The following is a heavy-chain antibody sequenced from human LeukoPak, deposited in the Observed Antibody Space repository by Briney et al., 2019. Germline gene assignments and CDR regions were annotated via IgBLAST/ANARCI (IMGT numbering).Heavy chain of an antibody. V-gene: IGHV4-59*08. CDR1: GGSISSSY. J-gene: IGHJ4*02. Sequence: SETLSLTCTVSGGSISSSYWSWIRQSPGKGLEWIGYIYYSGSTNYNPSLKSRVTISVDTSKNQFSLKLSSVTAADTAVYYCASAYYGSGSYPFDYWGQGTLVTVSS. CDR2: IYYSGST. CDR3: ASAYYGSGSYPFDY. D-gene: IGHD3-10*01.